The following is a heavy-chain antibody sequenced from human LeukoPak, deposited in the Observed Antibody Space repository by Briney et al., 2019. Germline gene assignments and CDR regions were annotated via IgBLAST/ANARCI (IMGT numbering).Heavy chain of an antibody. CDR3: AKVHNGGDGGGY. D-gene: IGHD2-21*02. V-gene: IGHV3-74*01. Sequence: GGSLRLSCAASGFTFKNYWMHWVRQAPGKGPVWVSRINSDGSSTSYADSVKGRFTISRDNAKNMLYLQMNSLRAEDTAVYYCAKVHNGGDGGGYWGQGTLVTVSS. CDR2: INSDGSST. J-gene: IGHJ4*02. CDR1: GFTFKNYW.